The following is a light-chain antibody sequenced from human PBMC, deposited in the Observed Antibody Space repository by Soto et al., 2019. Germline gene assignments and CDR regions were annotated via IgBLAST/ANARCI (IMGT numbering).Light chain of an antibody. CDR3: QYYDSSLSGFV. CDR1: SSNIGAGYD. Sequence: QSVLTQPPSVSGAPGQRVTISCTGSSSNIGAGYDVHWYQQLPGTAPRLLIHNNINQPSGVPDRLSGSKSGSSASLAITGLQADDEGDYYCQYYDSSLSGFVFGTGTQVTVL. J-gene: IGLJ1*01. V-gene: IGLV1-40*01. CDR2: NNI.